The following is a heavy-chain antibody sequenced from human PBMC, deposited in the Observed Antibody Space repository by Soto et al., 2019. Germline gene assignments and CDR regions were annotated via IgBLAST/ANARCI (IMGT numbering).Heavy chain of an antibody. Sequence: LSLTCAVYGGSFSGYYWSWIRQPPGKGLEWIGEINHSGSTNYNPSLKSRVTISVDTSKNQFSLKLSSVTAADTAVYYCARVAAPMGYAFDIWGQGTMVTVS. CDR1: GGSFSGYY. J-gene: IGHJ3*02. V-gene: IGHV4-34*01. CDR3: ARVAAPMGYAFDI. D-gene: IGHD3-16*01. CDR2: INHSGST.